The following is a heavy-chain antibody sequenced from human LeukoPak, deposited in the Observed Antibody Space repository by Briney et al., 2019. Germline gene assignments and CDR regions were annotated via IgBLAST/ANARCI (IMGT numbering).Heavy chain of an antibody. CDR2: IYHSGGT. CDR1: GGSISSGGYY. V-gene: IGHV4-30-2*01. D-gene: IGHD3-3*01. CDR3: ARVPLIFGVVPDY. Sequence: SETLSLTCTVSGGSISSGGYYWSWIRQPPGKGLEWIGYIYHSGGTYYNPSLESRVTISVDRSKNQFSLKLSSVTAADTAVYYCARVPLIFGVVPDYWGQGTLVTVSS. J-gene: IGHJ4*02.